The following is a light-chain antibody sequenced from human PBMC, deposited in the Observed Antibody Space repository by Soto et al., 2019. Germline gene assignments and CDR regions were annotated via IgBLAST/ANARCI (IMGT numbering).Light chain of an antibody. J-gene: IGLJ3*02. CDR1: STYVGVYYY. Sequence: QSALTQPASVSGSPGQSITISCTGTSTYVGVYYYLSWFQQHPGKAPKLMIYDVTKRPSGVSNRFSGSMSGNTASLTISGLQAEDEADYYCGSYTSIITLEMVFGGGTKLTVL. V-gene: IGLV2-14*03. CDR2: DVT. CDR3: GSYTSIITLEMV.